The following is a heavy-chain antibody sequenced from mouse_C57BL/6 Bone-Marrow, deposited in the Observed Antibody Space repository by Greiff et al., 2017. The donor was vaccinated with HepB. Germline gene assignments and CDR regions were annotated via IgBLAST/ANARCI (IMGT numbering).Heavy chain of an antibody. D-gene: IGHD1-1*02. J-gene: IGHJ4*01. Sequence: VQLQQSGAELVKPGASVKLSCKASGYTFTSYWMQWVKQRPGQGLEWIGEIDPSDSYTNYNQKFKGKATLTVDTSSSTAYMQLSSLTSEDSAVYYCARLWCFFAMDYWGQGTSVTVSS. V-gene: IGHV1-50*01. CDR2: IDPSDSYT. CDR3: ARLWCFFAMDY. CDR1: GYTFTSYW.